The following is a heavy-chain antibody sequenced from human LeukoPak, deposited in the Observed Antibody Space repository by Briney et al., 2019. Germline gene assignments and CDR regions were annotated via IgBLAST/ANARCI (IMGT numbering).Heavy chain of an antibody. V-gene: IGHV4-39*07. J-gene: IGHJ3*02. CDR3: ARSLYYFGSDSFDI. Sequence: NPSETLSLTCTVSGGSISSSSYYWGWIRQPPGKGLGWIGSIYYSGSTYYNPSLKSRVTISVDTSKNQFSLKLSSVTAADTAVYYCARSLYYFGSDSFDIWGQGTMVTVSS. D-gene: IGHD3-10*01. CDR2: IYYSGST. CDR1: GGSISSSSYY.